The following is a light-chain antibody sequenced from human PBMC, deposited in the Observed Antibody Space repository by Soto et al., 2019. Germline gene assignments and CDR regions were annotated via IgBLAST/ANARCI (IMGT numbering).Light chain of an antibody. CDR2: GAS. V-gene: IGKV3-20*01. CDR1: HYIASSS. CDR3: QQGST. J-gene: IGKJ2*01. Sequence: EIVLTQSPDTLSLSSGERASLSCRASHYIASSSLAWYQQKPGQAPRLLLAGASNRATGIPDRISGSGSGTVITRSISRLEPEDYAVYFCQQGSTFGQGTKLEIK.